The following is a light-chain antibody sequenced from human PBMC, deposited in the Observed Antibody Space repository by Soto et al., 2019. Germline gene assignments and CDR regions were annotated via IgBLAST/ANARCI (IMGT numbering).Light chain of an antibody. V-gene: IGLV2-14*01. Sequence: QSALTQPASMSGSPGQSITISCTGTSSDIGGYNYISWYQQLPGKAPKFIIYDVRNRPSGVSNRFSGSRSGNSASLTISGLQAEDEADYCCISYTGSSTVIFGGGTKLTVL. CDR2: DVR. CDR3: ISYTGSSTVI. J-gene: IGLJ2*01. CDR1: SSDIGGYNY.